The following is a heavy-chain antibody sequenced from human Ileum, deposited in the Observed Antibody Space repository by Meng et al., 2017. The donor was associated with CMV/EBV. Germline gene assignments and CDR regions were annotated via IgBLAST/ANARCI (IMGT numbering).Heavy chain of an antibody. CDR3: ARPRAPLLAQHYFDY. Sequence: GESLKISCAASEFTIISFGMHWARQAPGQGLEWVSFIRYDGSNKYYADSVKGRFTISRDNSKNMVFLQMNSLRPEDTAVYYCARPRAPLLAQHYFDYWGQGTLVTVSS. CDR2: IRYDGSNK. J-gene: IGHJ4*02. CDR1: EFTIISFG. V-gene: IGHV3-30*02. D-gene: IGHD2-15*01.